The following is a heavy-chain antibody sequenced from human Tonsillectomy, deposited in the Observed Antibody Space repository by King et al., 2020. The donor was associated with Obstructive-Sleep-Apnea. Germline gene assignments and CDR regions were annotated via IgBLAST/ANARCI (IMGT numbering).Heavy chain of an antibody. Sequence: VQLVESGGGLVKPGGSLRLSCAASGFTFSDYYMSWIRQAPGKGLEWVSYISGGGTTIYYADSVKGRFTISRDNAKKSLYLQMNSLRAEDTAVFYCAGFVELGATTWGQGTLVTVSS. V-gene: IGHV3-11*01. J-gene: IGHJ4*02. D-gene: IGHD1-26*01. CDR2: ISGGGTTI. CDR1: GFTFSDYY. CDR3: AGFVELGATT.